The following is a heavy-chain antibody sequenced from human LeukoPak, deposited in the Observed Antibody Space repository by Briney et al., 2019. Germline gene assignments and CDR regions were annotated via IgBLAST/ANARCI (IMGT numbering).Heavy chain of an antibody. CDR3: AREAPYSSGYSYYFDY. D-gene: IGHD3-22*01. CDR1: GGTFSSYA. Sequence: ASVKVSCQASGGTFSSYAISWVRKAPGQGLEWMGRIIPILGIANYAQKFQGRVTITADKSTSTAYMELSSLRSEDTAVYYCAREAPYSSGYSYYFDYWGQGTLVTVSS. V-gene: IGHV1-69*04. J-gene: IGHJ4*02. CDR2: IIPILGIA.